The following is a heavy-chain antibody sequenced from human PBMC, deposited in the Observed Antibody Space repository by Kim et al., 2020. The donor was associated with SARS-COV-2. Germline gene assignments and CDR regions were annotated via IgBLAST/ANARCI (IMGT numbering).Heavy chain of an antibody. CDR3: ARPRSGYDFWAFDY. D-gene: IGHD5-12*01. Sequence: SETLSLTCTVSGGSISSSSYYWGWIRQPPGKGLEWIGSIYYSGSTYYNPSLKSRVTISVDTSKNQFSLKLSSVTAADTAVYYCARPRSGYDFWAFDYWGQGTLVTVSS. CDR1: GGSISSSSYY. CDR2: IYYSGST. V-gene: IGHV4-39*01. J-gene: IGHJ4*02.